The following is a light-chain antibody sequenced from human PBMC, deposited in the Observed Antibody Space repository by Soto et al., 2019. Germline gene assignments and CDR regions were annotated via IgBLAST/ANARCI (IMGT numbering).Light chain of an antibody. V-gene: IGLV2-18*02. CDR1: SSDVGSHNR. Sequence: QSVLTQPPSVSGSPGQPVTISCTGSSSDVGSHNRVSWYQQPPGTAPKLMIYDVSNRPSGVPDRFSGPKSGNTASLTISGLQAEDEADYYCSSYTSSSTYVFGTGTKVTVL. CDR3: SSYTSSSTYV. J-gene: IGLJ1*01. CDR2: DVS.